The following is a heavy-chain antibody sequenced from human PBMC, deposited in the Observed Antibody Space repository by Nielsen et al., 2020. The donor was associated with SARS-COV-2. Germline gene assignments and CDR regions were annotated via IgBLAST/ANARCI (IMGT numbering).Heavy chain of an antibody. Sequence: ASVKVSCKASGYSFTGYHVHWVRQAPGKGLEWMGSFDPEDGEIIYAQKFEGRVTMTEDTSTDTAYMELRSLRSEDTAVYYCATSDFTIIPLFWGQGTAVTVSS. D-gene: IGHD3-3*01. CDR1: GYSFTGYH. J-gene: IGHJ6*02. CDR3: ATSDFTIIPLF. CDR2: FDPEDGEI. V-gene: IGHV1-24*01.